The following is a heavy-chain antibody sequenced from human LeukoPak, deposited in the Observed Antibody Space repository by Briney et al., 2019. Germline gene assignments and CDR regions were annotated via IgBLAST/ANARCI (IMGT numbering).Heavy chain of an antibody. CDR3: ARGARGYSSGWPLGY. CDR2: INPNSGGT. D-gene: IGHD6-19*01. J-gene: IGHJ4*02. Sequence: ASVKVSCKASGYTFTGYYMHWVRQAPGQGLEWMGWINPNSGGTNYAQKFQGRVTMTWDTSISTAYMELSRLRSDDTAVYYCARGARGYSSGWPLGYWGQGTLVTVSS. CDR1: GYTFTGYY. V-gene: IGHV1-2*02.